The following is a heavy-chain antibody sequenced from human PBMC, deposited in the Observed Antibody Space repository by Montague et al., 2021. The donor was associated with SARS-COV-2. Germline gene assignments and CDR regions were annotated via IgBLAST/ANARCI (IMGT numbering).Heavy chain of an antibody. CDR3: ARGGADFGDYGWLDP. J-gene: IGHJ5*02. CDR1: GGSISNCSYP. D-gene: IGHD4-17*01. Sequence: TLSLTCSVSGGSISNCSYPWIWIRPPQGKGLEWLVYIFPGGSTNYNPSRQSRVTISMDNYKNQLTLRLTSMTDTDTAVYFCARGGADFGDYGWLDPWGQGILVTVS. V-gene: IGHV4-30-2*01. CDR2: IFPGGST.